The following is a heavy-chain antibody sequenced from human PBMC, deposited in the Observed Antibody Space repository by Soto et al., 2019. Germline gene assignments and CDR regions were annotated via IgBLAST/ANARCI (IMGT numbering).Heavy chain of an antibody. CDR2: IIPILGMA. J-gene: IGHJ4*02. Sequence: SVKVSCKASGGTFSSYTISWVRQAPGQGLEWMGRIIPILGMANYAQKFQGRVTITADKSTSTAYMELSSLRSEDTAVYYCARDRSYGDYVSFDYWGQGTLVTVSS. CDR1: GGTFSSYT. D-gene: IGHD4-17*01. CDR3: ARDRSYGDYVSFDY. V-gene: IGHV1-69*04.